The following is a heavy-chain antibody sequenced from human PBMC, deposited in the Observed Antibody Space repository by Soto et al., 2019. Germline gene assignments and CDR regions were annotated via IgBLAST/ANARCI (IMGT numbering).Heavy chain of an antibody. Sequence: ASVKVSCKASGGTFSSYAISWVRQAPGQGLEWMGGIIPIFGTANYAQKFQGRVTITADESTSTAYMELSSLRSEDTAVYYCARGDITIFGVVPSDDYYYGMDVWGQGTTVTVSS. V-gene: IGHV1-69*13. CDR2: IIPIFGTA. J-gene: IGHJ6*02. D-gene: IGHD3-3*01. CDR1: GGTFSSYA. CDR3: ARGDITIFGVVPSDDYYYGMDV.